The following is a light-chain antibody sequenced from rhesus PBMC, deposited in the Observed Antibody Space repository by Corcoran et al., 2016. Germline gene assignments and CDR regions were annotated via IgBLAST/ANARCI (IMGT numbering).Light chain of an antibody. CDR2: KAS. J-gene: IGKJ1*01. Sequence: DIQMTQSPSSLSASVGDTVTITCRASQSISSWLDWYQQKPGKAPKLLIYKASSLQSGVPSRFSGSGSGTDFTLPISSLPPEDLAAYYCLQYSRSPWTFGQGTKVEIK. V-gene: IGKV1-22*01. CDR3: LQYSRSPWT. CDR1: QSISSW.